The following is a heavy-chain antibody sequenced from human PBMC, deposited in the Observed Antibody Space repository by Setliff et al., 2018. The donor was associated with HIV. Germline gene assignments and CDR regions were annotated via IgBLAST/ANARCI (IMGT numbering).Heavy chain of an antibody. CDR2: INPNSGGT. D-gene: IGHD3-3*01. J-gene: IGHJ4*02. V-gene: IGHV1-2*02. CDR3: ARDLRNSNTLFGVLNFVFDL. CDR1: GYTFSSNY. Sequence: GASVMVSCKASGYTFSSNYMHWVRQAPGQGLEWMGWINPNSGGTNYAQKFQGRVTMTRDTSINTAYMELSRLRSDDTAVYYCARDLRNSNTLFGVLNFVFDLWGQGTLVTVSS.